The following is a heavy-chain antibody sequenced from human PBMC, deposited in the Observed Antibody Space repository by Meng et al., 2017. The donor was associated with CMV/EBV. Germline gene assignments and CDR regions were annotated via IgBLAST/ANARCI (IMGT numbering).Heavy chain of an antibody. V-gene: IGHV4-34*01. Sequence: LTQWGAGLLKPWEILSLPCAVFGGSFSGYYWRWISQPRGKGLEWIGEINHSRSTNYNPSLKSRVTISVDTYKNQFSLKLSSVTAADTAVYYCASSLTYPDYWGQGTLVTVS. J-gene: IGHJ4*02. CDR2: INHSRST. CDR3: ASSLTYPDY. CDR1: GGSFSGYY. D-gene: IGHD2-15*01.